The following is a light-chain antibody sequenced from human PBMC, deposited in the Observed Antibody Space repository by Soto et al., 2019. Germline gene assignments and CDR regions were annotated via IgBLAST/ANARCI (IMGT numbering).Light chain of an antibody. CDR3: CSYAGSYSSL. J-gene: IGLJ3*02. CDR1: SNDVGAYDY. Sequence: QSALTQPRSVSGSPGQSVTISCTGTSNDVGAYDYVSWYQQHPGKAPKLMIFDVRKRLSGVPDRFSGSKSGNTASLTISGLLADDEADYYCCSYAGSYSSLFGGGTKLTVL. V-gene: IGLV2-11*01. CDR2: DVR.